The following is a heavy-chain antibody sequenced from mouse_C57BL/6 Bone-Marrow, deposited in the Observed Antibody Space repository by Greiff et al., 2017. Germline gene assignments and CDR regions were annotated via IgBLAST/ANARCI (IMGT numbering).Heavy chain of an antibody. J-gene: IGHJ4*01. CDR3: VGIGSYPMDY. D-gene: IGHD1-1*02. Sequence: EVQLQQPGAELVKPGASVKMSCKTSGYTFTSYGIHWVKQRPGQGLEWIGSIYLDSGYTEYNEKFKGKATLTSDTSSSTAYMQLSSLTSEDSAVYFCVGIGSYPMDYWGQGTSVTVSS. V-gene: IGHV1-58*01. CDR1: GYTFTSYG. CDR2: IYLDSGYT.